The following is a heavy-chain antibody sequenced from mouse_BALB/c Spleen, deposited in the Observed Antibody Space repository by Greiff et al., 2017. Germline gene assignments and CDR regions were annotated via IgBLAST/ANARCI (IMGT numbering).Heavy chain of an antibody. CDR2: IYPGSGSS. CDR1: GYTFTSYW. V-gene: IGHV1S22*01. Sequence: LQQPGSDLVRPGASVKLSCKASGYTFTSYWMHWVKQRHGQGLEWIGNIYPGSGSSNYDEKFKSKGTLTVDTSSSTAYMHLSSLTSEDSAVYYCTREGLLGGFAYWGQGTLVTVSA. J-gene: IGHJ3*01. CDR3: TREGLLGGFAY. D-gene: IGHD3-1*01.